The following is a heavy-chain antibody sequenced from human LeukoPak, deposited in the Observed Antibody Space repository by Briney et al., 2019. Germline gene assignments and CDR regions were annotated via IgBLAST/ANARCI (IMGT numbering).Heavy chain of an antibody. V-gene: IGHV4-31*03. CDR2: IYYSGST. Sequence: PSETLSLTCTVTGGSISSGGSYWSWIRQHPGKGLEWIGYIYYSGSTYYNPSLKSRVTISVDTSKNQFSLKLSSVTAADTAVYYCARGGYSGSDWTTWGQGTLVTVSS. CDR3: ARGGYSGSDWTT. D-gene: IGHD5-12*01. CDR1: GGSISSGGSY. J-gene: IGHJ5*02.